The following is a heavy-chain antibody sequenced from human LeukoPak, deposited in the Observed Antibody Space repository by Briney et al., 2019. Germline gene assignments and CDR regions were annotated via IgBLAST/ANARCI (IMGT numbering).Heavy chain of an antibody. J-gene: IGHJ4*02. V-gene: IGHV1-8*02. CDR1: GYTFSDKY. CDR3: ARDLVSGYDILTGYTASTLYYFDY. Sequence: ASVKVSCKASGYTFSDKYIHWVRQGPGQGLEWMGWMNPNSGNTGYAQKFQGRVTMTRNTSISTAYMELSSLRSEDTAVYYCARDLVSGYDILTGYTASTLYYFDYWGQGTLVTVSS. D-gene: IGHD3-9*01. CDR2: MNPNSGNT.